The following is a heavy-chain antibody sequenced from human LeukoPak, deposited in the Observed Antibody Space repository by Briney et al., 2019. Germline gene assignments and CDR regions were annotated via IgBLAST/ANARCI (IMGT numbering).Heavy chain of an antibody. CDR2: IHYSGST. V-gene: IGHV4-59*01. D-gene: IGHD2-2*01. J-gene: IGHJ5*02. CDR1: GGSISSYY. CDR3: ARTTEDCSSTSCYQYWFDP. Sequence: PSETLSLTCTVSGGSISSYYWSWIRQPPGKGLEWIGYIHYSGSTSYNPSLKSRVTISVDTSKNQISLKVRSATAADTAVYYCARTTEDCSSTSCYQYWFDPWGQGALVTVSS.